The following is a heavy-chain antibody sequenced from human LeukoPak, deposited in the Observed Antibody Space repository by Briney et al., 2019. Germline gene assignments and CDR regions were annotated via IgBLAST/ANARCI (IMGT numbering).Heavy chain of an antibody. CDR1: GFTFDDYG. CDR3: ASVSYYDSGGYYYFDY. D-gene: IGHD3-22*01. J-gene: IGHJ4*02. CDR2: NNWNGGST. V-gene: IGHV3-20*04. Sequence: GGSLRLSCAVSGFTFDDYGMSGVRQAPGKGREWVSGNNWNGGSTGYADSVKGRFTISRDNAKNYLYLQMNSLRAEDTALYFCASVSYYDSGGYYYFDYWGQGTLVTVSS.